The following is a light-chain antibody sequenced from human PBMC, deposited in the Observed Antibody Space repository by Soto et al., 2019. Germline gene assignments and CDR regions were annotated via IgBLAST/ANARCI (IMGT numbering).Light chain of an antibody. CDR1: QSVSSS. V-gene: IGKV3-15*01. J-gene: IGKJ1*01. Sequence: EMEVTRSPSTLSSSWWERATLSCSASQSVSSSLAWYQQKPGQAPRLLIYNASSIETGVPARFSGSGSGTEFTLTISSLQSDDFALYYCQRYVFSPGTFGQGTKVDIK. CDR2: NAS. CDR3: QRYVFSPGT.